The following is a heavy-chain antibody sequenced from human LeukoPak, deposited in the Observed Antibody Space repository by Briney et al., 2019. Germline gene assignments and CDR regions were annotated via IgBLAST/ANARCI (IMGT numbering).Heavy chain of an antibody. D-gene: IGHD2-2*01. CDR1: GFTFSDYY. CDR3: ARAVKYQLPPSDI. J-gene: IGHJ3*02. Sequence: PGGSLRLSCAASGFTFSDYYMSWIRQAPGKGLEWVSYISSSGSTIYYADSVKGRFTISRDNAKNSLYLQMNSLRAEDTAVYHCARAVKYQLPPSDIWGQGTMVTVSS. V-gene: IGHV3-11*01. CDR2: ISSSGSTI.